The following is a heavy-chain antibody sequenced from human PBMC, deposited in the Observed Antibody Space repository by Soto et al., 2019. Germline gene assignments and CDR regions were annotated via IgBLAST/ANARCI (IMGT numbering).Heavy chain of an antibody. Sequence: EVQLLESGGGLVQPGGSLRLSCAASGFTFSSYAMNWVRQAPGKGLQWVSHVSDNEGTTYYADSVKGRFTIARDNSKKTLWLQMNGLRAEDTAVYYCAKDIFPEFVAFDLWGRGTLVTVSS. V-gene: IGHV3-23*01. D-gene: IGHD2-15*01. CDR3: AKDIFPEFVAFDL. CDR2: VSDNEGTT. CDR1: GFTFSSYA. J-gene: IGHJ2*01.